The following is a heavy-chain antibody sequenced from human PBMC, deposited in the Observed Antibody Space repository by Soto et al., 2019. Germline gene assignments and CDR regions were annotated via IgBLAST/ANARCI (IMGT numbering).Heavy chain of an antibody. V-gene: IGHV3-23*01. CDR3: AKVNFFDTPGTFDV. J-gene: IGHJ3*01. Sequence: GGSLRLSCAASGFTFSSYAMTWVRLAPGRGLEWVATIAGSGGMTYYTNSVRGRFTISRDNSKNTVSLQMSSLRAEDTAMYFCAKVNFFDTPGTFDVRGQGTTVTVSS. D-gene: IGHD2-15*01. CDR2: IAGSGGMT. CDR1: GFTFSSYA.